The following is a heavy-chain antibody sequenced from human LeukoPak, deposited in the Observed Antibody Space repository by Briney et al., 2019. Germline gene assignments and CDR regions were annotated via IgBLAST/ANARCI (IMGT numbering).Heavy chain of an antibody. J-gene: IGHJ4*02. CDR3: ASYPTPGIGAAATFNY. V-gene: IGHV3-7*03. Sequence: GGSLRLSCAASGFTFSSYWMNWVRQAPGKGLEWVANIKQDGNEKYYEDSVKGRLTISRDNAKNSLYLQMNSLRAEDTAVYYCASYPTPGIGAAATFNYWGQGTLVTVSS. CDR2: IKQDGNEK. CDR1: GFTFSSYW. D-gene: IGHD6-13*01.